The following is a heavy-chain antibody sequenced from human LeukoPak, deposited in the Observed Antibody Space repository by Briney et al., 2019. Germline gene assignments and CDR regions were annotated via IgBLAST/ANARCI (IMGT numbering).Heavy chain of an antibody. D-gene: IGHD3-3*01. CDR1: GGSISSGGYY. V-gene: IGHV4-39*07. J-gene: IGHJ4*02. CDR2: IYHSGST. Sequence: SETLSLTCTVSGGSISSGGYYWGWIRQPPGKGLEWIGSIYHSGSTYYNPSLKSRVTISVDTSKNQFSLKLSSVTAADTAVYYCARVNYDFWSGYYSLLDYWGQGTLVTVSS. CDR3: ARVNYDFWSGYYSLLDY.